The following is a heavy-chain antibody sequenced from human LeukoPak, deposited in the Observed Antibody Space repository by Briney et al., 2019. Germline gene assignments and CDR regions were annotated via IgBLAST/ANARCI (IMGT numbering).Heavy chain of an antibody. V-gene: IGHV1-24*01. CDR1: GYTLTELS. CDR3: ATPRDSGSYRDY. Sequence: ASVKVSCKVSGYTLTELSMHWVRQAPGKGLEWMGGFDPEDGETIYAQKFQGRVTMTEDTSTDTAYMELSSLRSDDTAVYYCATPRDSGSYRDYWGQGTLVTVSS. D-gene: IGHD1-26*01. J-gene: IGHJ4*02. CDR2: FDPEDGET.